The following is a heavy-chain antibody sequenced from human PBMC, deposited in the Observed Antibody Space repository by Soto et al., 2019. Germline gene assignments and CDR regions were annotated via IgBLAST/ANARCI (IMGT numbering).Heavy chain of an antibody. CDR3: ARGWSYFDV. Sequence: SETLSLTCDVSVEPMTGGYYWGWIRQSPGKGLEWIGSIYYGGTTYYNPSLRSRLAISIDTSKNQFSLRLSSVTAADTALYYCARGWSYFDVWGQGSLVTVSS. CDR2: IYYGGTT. D-gene: IGHD2-15*01. V-gene: IGHV4-38-2*01. CDR1: VEPMTGGYY. J-gene: IGHJ4*02.